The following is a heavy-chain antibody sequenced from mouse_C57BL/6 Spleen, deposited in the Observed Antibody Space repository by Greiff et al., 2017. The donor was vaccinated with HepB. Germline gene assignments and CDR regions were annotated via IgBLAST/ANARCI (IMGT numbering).Heavy chain of an antibody. D-gene: IGHD2-3*01. CDR1: GYTFTSYG. Sequence: VQLQQSGAELARPGASVKLSCKASGYTFTSYGISWVKQRTGQGLEWIGEIYPRSGNTYYNEKFKGKATLTADKSSSTAYMELRSLTSEDSAVYFCARGDVYDGYYGAMDYWGQGTSVTVSS. J-gene: IGHJ4*01. V-gene: IGHV1-81*01. CDR3: ARGDVYDGYYGAMDY. CDR2: IYPRSGNT.